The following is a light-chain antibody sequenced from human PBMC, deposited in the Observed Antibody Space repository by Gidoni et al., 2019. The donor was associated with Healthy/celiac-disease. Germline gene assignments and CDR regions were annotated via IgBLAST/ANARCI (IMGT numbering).Light chain of an antibody. V-gene: IGKV1-39*01. CDR3: QQSYSTPPYT. Sequence: DIQMTQSPSSLSASVGDRVTITCRASQSISSYLNWYQQKPGTAPKLLIYAASSLQSGVPSLFSGSGSGTDFTLTISSLQPEDFATYYCQQSYSTPPYTFGQXTKLEIK. CDR1: QSISSY. CDR2: AAS. J-gene: IGKJ2*01.